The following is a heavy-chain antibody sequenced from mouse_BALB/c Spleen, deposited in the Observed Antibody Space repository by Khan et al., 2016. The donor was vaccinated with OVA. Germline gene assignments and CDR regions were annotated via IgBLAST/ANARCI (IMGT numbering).Heavy chain of an antibody. CDR1: GYTFTTYT. CDR3: VREGAYYRSDGWFAY. Sequence: VQLQQSGAELARPGASVKMSCKASGYTFTTYTIHWVKQRPGQGLEWIGYIIPSNDYTNYNQKFKDRATLTADKSSRTAYMPLSSLTSEDSAVYYCVREGAYYRSDGWFAYWGQGTLVTVSA. D-gene: IGHD2-14*01. CDR2: IIPSNDYT. V-gene: IGHV1-4*01. J-gene: IGHJ3*01.